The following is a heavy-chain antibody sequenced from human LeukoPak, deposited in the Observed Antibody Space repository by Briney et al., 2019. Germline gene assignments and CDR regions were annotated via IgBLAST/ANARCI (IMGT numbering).Heavy chain of an antibody. D-gene: IGHD5-18*01. CDR3: ATSGPGYTYAGY. Sequence: PSQTLSRTGAGCAGSTTIYYWTWIRQHPGKGLQWIGEINHSGSTNYNPSLKSQVTISVDTSKNQFSLRLSSVTAAETAVYYCATSGPGYTYAGYWGQGTLVTVSS. J-gene: IGHJ4*02. CDR2: INHSGST. CDR1: AGSTTIYY. V-gene: IGHV4-34*01.